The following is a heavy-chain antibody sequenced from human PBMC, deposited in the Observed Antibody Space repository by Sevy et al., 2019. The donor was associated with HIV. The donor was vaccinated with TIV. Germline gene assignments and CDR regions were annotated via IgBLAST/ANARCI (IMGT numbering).Heavy chain of an antibody. D-gene: IGHD1-26*01. CDR3: AREQVGATPYYYYGMDV. V-gene: IGHV3-30*04. J-gene: IGHJ6*02. CDR2: ISYDGSNK. Sequence: GGSLRLSCAASGFTFSSYAMHWVRQAPGKGLEWVAVISYDGSNKYYADSVKGRFTISRDNSKNTLYLQMNSLRAEDTAVYYCAREQVGATPYYYYGMDVWGQGTTVTVSS. CDR1: GFTFSSYA.